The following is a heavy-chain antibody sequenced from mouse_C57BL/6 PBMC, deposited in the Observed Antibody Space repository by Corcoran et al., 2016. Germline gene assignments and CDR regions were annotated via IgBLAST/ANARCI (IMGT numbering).Heavy chain of an antibody. CDR3: ARGDYDYEGFYYAMDY. V-gene: IGHV1-18*01. D-gene: IGHD2-4*01. CDR1: GYTFTDYN. J-gene: IGHJ4*01. Sequence: EVQLQQSGPELVKPGASVKIPCKASGYTFTDYNMDWVKQSHGKSLEWIGDINPNNGGTSYNQKFKGKATLTVDKSSSTAYMELRSLTSEDTAVYYCARGDYDYEGFYYAMDYWGQGTSVTVSS. CDR2: INPNNGGT.